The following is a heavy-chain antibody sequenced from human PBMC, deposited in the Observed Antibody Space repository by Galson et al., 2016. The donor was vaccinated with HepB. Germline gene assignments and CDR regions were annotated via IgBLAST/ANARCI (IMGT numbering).Heavy chain of an antibody. CDR1: GFTFNSYW. CDR2: INQGGSDR. CDR3: ARRLDTQGRIGGWAWGMDV. Sequence: SLRLSCAASGFTFNSYWMSWARQAPGKGLEWLANINQGGSDRKYVDSVMGRFTISRDNAKNSLYLQMNSLTTEDTAVYFCARRLDTQGRIGGWAWGMDVWGQGTTVTVSS. J-gene: IGHJ6*02. V-gene: IGHV3-7*01. D-gene: IGHD3-10*01.